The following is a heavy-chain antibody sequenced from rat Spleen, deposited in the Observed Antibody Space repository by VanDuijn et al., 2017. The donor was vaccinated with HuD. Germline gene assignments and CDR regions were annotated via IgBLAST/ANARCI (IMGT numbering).Heavy chain of an antibody. CDR3: ARRHYGYTDYFDS. V-gene: IGHV5S23*01. D-gene: IGHD1-9*01. Sequence: EVQLVESGGGLVQPGRSLKLSCAASGFTFSNYDMAWVRQAPTKGLEWVATISSDGSSTYYRDSVMGRFTISRANAKSTLNLQMDSLRSEDTATYYCARRHYGYTDYFDSWGQGVMVTVSS. CDR2: ISSDGSST. J-gene: IGHJ2*01. CDR1: GFTFSNYD.